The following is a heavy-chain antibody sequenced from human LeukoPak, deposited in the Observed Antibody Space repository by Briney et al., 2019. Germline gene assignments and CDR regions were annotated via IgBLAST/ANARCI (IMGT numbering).Heavy chain of an antibody. V-gene: IGHV3-7*01. J-gene: IGHJ4*02. Sequence: PGGSLRLSCAASGFTFSSYWMSWVRQAPGKGLEWVANIKQDGSEKYYVDFVKGRFNISRDNAKNSLYLQMNSLRAEDTAVYYCARGRGVYDFWSGSSDYWGQGTLVTVSS. CDR1: GFTFSSYW. CDR2: IKQDGSEK. CDR3: ARGRGVYDFWSGSSDY. D-gene: IGHD3-3*01.